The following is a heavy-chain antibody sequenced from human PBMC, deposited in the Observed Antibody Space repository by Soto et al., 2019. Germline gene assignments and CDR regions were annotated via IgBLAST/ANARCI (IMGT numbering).Heavy chain of an antibody. CDR3: ARMYNSGFYRPEGDYFFYGMDV. J-gene: IGHJ6*02. Sequence: SETLSLTCTVSGDSISDYYWSWIRQPAGKGLEWIGRFYYSGNTKSNPSLKSRVTMLADTSKNQFSLSLRSVTAADSAIYYCARMYNSGFYRPEGDYFFYGMDVWGQGTTVTVSS. V-gene: IGHV4-4*07. D-gene: IGHD6-19*01. CDR1: GDSISDYY. CDR2: FYYSGNT.